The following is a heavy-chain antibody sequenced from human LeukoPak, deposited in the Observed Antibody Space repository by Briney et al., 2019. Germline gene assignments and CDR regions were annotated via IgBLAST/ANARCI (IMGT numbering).Heavy chain of an antibody. CDR1: GFTFSSYE. J-gene: IGHJ3*02. V-gene: IGHV3-48*03. CDR3: AGQFPSDYDILTGWYDAFDI. CDR2: ISFSGSII. Sequence: GGSLRLSCAASGFTFSSYEMNWVRQAPGKGLEWVSYISFSGSIIYYADSVKGRFTISRDNAKNSLYLQMNSLRAEDTAVYYCAGQFPSDYDILTGWYDAFDIWGQGTMVTVSS. D-gene: IGHD3-9*01.